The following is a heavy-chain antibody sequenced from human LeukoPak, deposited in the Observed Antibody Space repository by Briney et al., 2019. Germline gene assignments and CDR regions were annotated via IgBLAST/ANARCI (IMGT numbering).Heavy chain of an antibody. CDR3: ARDPTRYYDTSGYPYYFDY. D-gene: IGHD3-22*01. CDR1: GDSINSYS. J-gene: IGHJ4*02. V-gene: IGHV4-4*07. CDR2: IFTSGST. Sequence: SETLSLTCTVSGDSINSYSWIWIRQPAGKGLEWIGRIFTSGSTNYNPSPKSRVTMSVDTSKNQFSLKLTSVTAADTAVYYCARDPTRYYDTSGYPYYFDYWGQGTLVTVSS.